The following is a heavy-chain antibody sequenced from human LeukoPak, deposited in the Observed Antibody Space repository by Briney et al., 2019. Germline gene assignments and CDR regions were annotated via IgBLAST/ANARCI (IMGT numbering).Heavy chain of an antibody. J-gene: IGHJ4*02. Sequence: GASVKVSCKASGYTFTTYGISWVRQAPGQGLEWLGWISAYNGNTNYAQNLQGRVTVTTDTSTSTVYMELRSLRSDDTAVYYCATGGSSWPFDYWGQGTLVTVSS. CDR1: GYTFTTYG. D-gene: IGHD6-13*01. V-gene: IGHV1-18*01. CDR2: ISAYNGNT. CDR3: ATGGSSWPFDY.